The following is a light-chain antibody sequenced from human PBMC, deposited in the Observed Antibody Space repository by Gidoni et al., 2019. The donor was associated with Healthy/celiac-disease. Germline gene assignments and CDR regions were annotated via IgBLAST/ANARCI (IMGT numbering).Light chain of an antibody. V-gene: IGKV1-9*01. CDR3: QQLNSYPRYT. Sequence: DIQLTQSTSFLSASVGDRVTITCRASQGISSYLAWYQQKPGKAPKLLIYAASTLQSGVPSRFSGSGSGTEFTLTISSLQPEDFATYYCQQLNSYPRYTFGQGTQLEIK. CDR2: AAS. CDR1: QGISSY. J-gene: IGKJ2*01.